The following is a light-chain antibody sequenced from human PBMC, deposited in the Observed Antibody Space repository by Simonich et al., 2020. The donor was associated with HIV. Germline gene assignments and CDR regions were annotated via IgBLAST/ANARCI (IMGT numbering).Light chain of an antibody. CDR3: SSYRRISTWV. CDR1: SSDVGGYNY. V-gene: IGLV2-8*01. CDR2: EVS. Sequence: QSALTQPPSASGSPGQSVTISCTGTSSDVGGYNYVSWYQQHPGKAPKLMIYEVSKRPSGVPDRFSGSKSDNTASLTVSGLQAEDEADYYCSSYRRISTWVFGGGTKLTVL. J-gene: IGLJ3*02.